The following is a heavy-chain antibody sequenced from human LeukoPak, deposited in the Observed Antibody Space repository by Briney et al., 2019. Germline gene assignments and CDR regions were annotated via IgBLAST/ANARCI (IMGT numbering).Heavy chain of an antibody. Sequence: ASVKVSCKASGYTFTGYYMHWVRQAPGQGLEWMGWINPNSGGTNYAQKFQGRVTMTRDMSTSTVYMELSSLRSEDTAVYYCARGYCSSTSCYGLYYMDVWGKGTTVTVSS. CDR2: INPNSGGT. J-gene: IGHJ6*03. V-gene: IGHV1-2*02. CDR1: GYTFTGYY. D-gene: IGHD2-2*01. CDR3: ARGYCSSTSCYGLYYMDV.